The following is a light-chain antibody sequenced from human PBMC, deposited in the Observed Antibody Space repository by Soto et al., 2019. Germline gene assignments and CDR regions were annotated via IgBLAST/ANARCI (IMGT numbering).Light chain of an antibody. Sequence: QSALTQPASVSGSPGQSITISCTGTSSDIGAYDYVSWFQQYSGKAPTLIIYEVRFRPSGVSSRFSGSKSRNTASLTISGLQTEDEADYYCGSYASATLIFGGGTKLTVL. CDR2: EVR. CDR1: SSDIGAYDY. CDR3: GSYASATLI. V-gene: IGLV2-14*03. J-gene: IGLJ2*01.